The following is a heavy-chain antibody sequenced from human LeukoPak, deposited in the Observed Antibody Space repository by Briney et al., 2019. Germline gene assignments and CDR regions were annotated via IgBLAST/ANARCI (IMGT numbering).Heavy chain of an antibody. Sequence: ASVKVSCKASGYTFTSYYIHWVRQAPGQGLEWMGIINPSGGSTTYAQKFQGGVAMTRDTSTSRVYMEVSSLRSEDTAVYYCARTYSNSDEFDYWGQGTLVTVSS. CDR1: GYTFTSYY. CDR3: ARTYSNSDEFDY. J-gene: IGHJ4*02. V-gene: IGHV1-46*01. D-gene: IGHD6-13*01. CDR2: INPSGGST.